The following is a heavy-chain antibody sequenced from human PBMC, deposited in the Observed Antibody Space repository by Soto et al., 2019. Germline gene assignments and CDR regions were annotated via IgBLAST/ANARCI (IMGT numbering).Heavy chain of an antibody. CDR2: ISYDGTNK. CDR3: ARGEGYFDY. CDR1: GFTFISYA. J-gene: IGHJ4*02. D-gene: IGHD1-26*01. Sequence: QVQLVESGGGVVQPGRSLRLSCAASGFTFISYAMDWVRQSPGKGLEWVAVISYDGTNKYYPDSVKGRFTISRDNSKNTLYLQMNSLRPEDTAVYYCARGEGYFDYWGQGTLVTVSS. V-gene: IGHV3-30-3*01.